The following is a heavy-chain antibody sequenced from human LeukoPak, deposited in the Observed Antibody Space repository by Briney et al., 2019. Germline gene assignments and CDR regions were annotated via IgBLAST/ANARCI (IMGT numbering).Heavy chain of an antibody. Sequence: GSLLLSCAASGFTFSSYSMNWVRQAPGKGLEWVSYISSSSSTIYYANSVKGRFTISRDNAKNSLYLQMNSLRAEDTAVYYCAKASSSWYRSAYYYMDVWGKGTTVTVSS. V-gene: IGHV3-48*01. D-gene: IGHD6-13*01. CDR1: GFTFSSYS. J-gene: IGHJ6*03. CDR3: AKASSSWYRSAYYYMDV. CDR2: ISSSSSTI.